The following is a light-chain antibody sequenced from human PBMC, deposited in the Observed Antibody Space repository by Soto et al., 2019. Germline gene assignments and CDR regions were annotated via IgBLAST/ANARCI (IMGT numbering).Light chain of an antibody. CDR1: QGISSE. CDR2: GAS. Sequence: EIVMTQSPATLSLSPGERAALSCRASQGISSELAWYQQKPGQPPRLLIYGASTRATGVPARFTGSGSGSDFTLTTSGLHSESFAVYYCQPGHNWPLTFGQGTRLEI. J-gene: IGKJ2*01. V-gene: IGKV3-15*01. CDR3: QPGHNWPLT.